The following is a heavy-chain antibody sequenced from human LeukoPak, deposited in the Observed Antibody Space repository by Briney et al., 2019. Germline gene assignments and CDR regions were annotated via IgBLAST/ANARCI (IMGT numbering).Heavy chain of an antibody. Sequence: GGSLRLSCAASGFTFSSYSMNWVRQAPGKGLEWVSSISSSSSYIYYADSVKGRFTISRDNAKNSLYLQMNSLRAEDTAVYYCARDSVTTGTARRFDYWGQGTLVTISS. CDR2: ISSSSSYI. D-gene: IGHD5-18*01. CDR3: ARDSVTTGTARRFDY. V-gene: IGHV3-21*01. CDR1: GFTFSSYS. J-gene: IGHJ4*02.